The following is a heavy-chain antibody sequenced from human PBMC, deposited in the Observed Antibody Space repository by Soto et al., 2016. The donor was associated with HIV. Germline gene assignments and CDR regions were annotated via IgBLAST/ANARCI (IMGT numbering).Heavy chain of an antibody. J-gene: IGHJ6*03. CDR3: VRDDDPGIAVPIHHMDV. V-gene: IGHV1-18*01. D-gene: IGHD6-19*01. CDR1: GYTFTSYG. CDR2: ISTYSGNT. Sequence: QVLLVQSGGEVKKPGASVKVSCKASGYTFTSYGVTWVRQVPGQGLEWMGWISTYSGNTKYAQRFQDRVTLTTDTSTTTVSMELRSLRSDDTAIYYCVRDDDPGIAVPIHHMDVWGKGTAVTVSS.